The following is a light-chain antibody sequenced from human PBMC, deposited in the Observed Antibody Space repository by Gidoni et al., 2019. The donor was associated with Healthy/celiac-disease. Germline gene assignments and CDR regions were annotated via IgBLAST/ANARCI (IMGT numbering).Light chain of an antibody. CDR3: MQALQQWT. CDR1: QSLLHSNGYNY. Sequence: DIVMTQSPLSLPVTPGEPASISCRSSQSLLHSNGYNYLDWYLQKPGQSPQLLIYLGSNRASGVPYRFSGSGSGTDFTLKISRVEAEDVGVYYCMQALQQWTFGQGTKVEIK. J-gene: IGKJ1*01. CDR2: LGS. V-gene: IGKV2-28*01.